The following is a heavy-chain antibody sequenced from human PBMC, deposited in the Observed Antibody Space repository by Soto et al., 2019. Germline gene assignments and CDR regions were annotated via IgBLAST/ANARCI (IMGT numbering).Heavy chain of an antibody. CDR2: ISGGAT. CDR3: TKDSGWTSSD. Sequence: EVQLLESGGGLVQPGGSRRLSCAASGFTFRDYGMSWVRQAPGKGLEWVSGISGGATYYADSVQGRFVISRDDSKNTLYLAMVSLRAEDTAVFCCTKDSGWTSSDRGQGTLVTVSS. V-gene: IGHV3-23*01. CDR1: GFTFRDYG. D-gene: IGHD3-10*01. J-gene: IGHJ4*02.